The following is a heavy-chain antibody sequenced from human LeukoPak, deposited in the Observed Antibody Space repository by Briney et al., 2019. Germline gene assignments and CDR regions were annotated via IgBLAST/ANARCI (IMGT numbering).Heavy chain of an antibody. D-gene: IGHD2/OR15-2a*01. Sequence: PSETLSLTCSVSGGSISSDHWNWIRQTPGKGLEWIGCIYYSGRTYYNPPLKSRVTISVNMSKSQFSLRLTSVTAADPAVYYCARKNDFEIWGQGTLVTVS. V-gene: IGHV4-59*01. J-gene: IGHJ3*02. CDR3: ARKNDFEI. CDR2: IYYSGRT. CDR1: GGSISSDH.